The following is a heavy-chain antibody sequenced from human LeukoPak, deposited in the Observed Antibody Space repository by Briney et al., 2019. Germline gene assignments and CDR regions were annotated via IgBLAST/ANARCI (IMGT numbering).Heavy chain of an antibody. D-gene: IGHD6-19*01. J-gene: IGHJ4*02. CDR2: IYSGGSK. Sequence: GGSLRLSCAASGFTVSSNYMSWVRQAPGKGLEWVSVIYSGGSKSYADSVKGRFTISRDNSKNTLYLQMNSLRAEDTAVYYCVRDSSNGWYHGYWGQGTLVTVSS. CDR3: VRDSSNGWYHGY. CDR1: GFTVSSNY. V-gene: IGHV3-66*01.